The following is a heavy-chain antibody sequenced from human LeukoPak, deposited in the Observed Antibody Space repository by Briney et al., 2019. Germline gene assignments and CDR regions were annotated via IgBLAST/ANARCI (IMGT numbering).Heavy chain of an antibody. CDR2: IFSST. D-gene: IGHD4/OR15-4a*01. CDR1: GFTVSSNS. CDR3: ARRAGAYSHPYDY. V-gene: IGHV3-53*01. J-gene: IGHJ4*02. Sequence: GGSLRLSCTVSGFTVSSNSMSWVRQAPGKGLEWVSFIFSSTHYSDSVKGRFTISRDNSKHTLYLQMNSPRAEDTAVYYCARRAGAYSHPYDYWGQGTLVTASS.